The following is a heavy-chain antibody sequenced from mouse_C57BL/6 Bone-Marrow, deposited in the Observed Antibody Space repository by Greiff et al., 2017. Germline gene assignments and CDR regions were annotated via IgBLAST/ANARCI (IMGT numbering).Heavy chain of an antibody. CDR3: TTEYYYEV. Sequence: VQLQQSGAELVRPGASVKLSCTASGFNIKDDYMHWVKQRPEQGLEWIGWIDPENGDTEYASKFQGKATITADTSSNTAYLQLSSLTSEDTAVYYCTTEYYYEVWGTGTTVTGSS. CDR2: IDPENGDT. CDR1: GFNIKDDY. J-gene: IGHJ1*03. V-gene: IGHV14-4*01. D-gene: IGHD2-10*02.